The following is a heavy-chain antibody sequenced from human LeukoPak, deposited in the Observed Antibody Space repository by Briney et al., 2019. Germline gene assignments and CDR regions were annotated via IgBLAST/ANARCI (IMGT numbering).Heavy chain of an antibody. D-gene: IGHD5-24*01. J-gene: IGHJ3*02. CDR1: GGTFSTYY. V-gene: IGHV4-59*01. Sequence: PSETLSLTCTVSGGTFSTYYRRWVRQPPGHGLEWIGYVYSNSGLTNYNPSLNSRVTITVDTSKNELCLGPKSGRASDAAVYYCASDCKLRGYNPEVLDMWGQKTSVSVS. CDR3: ASDCKLRGYNPEVLDM. CDR2: VYSNSGLT.